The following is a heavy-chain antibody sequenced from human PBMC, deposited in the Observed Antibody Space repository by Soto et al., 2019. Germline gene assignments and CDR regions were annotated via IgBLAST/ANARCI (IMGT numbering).Heavy chain of an antibody. D-gene: IGHD6-6*01. CDR3: AREGAAPYYYSGMDV. V-gene: IGHV4-31*03. J-gene: IGHJ6*02. Sequence: QVQLQESGPGLVKPSQTLSLTCTVSGGSISSGGYFWSWIRQHPGKGLEWIGFIYYGGSTYYNPSLKSGVIISVDTSKNSFSLKLSSVTAADTAVYYCAREGAAPYYYSGMDVWGQGTTVTVSS. CDR1: GGSISSGGYF. CDR2: IYYGGST.